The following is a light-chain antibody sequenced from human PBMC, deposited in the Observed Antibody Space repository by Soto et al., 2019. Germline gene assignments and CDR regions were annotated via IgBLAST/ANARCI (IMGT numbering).Light chain of an antibody. CDR1: QSLRSS. CDR3: QQYNNWPQT. J-gene: IGKJ1*01. V-gene: IGKV3-15*01. CDR2: GAS. Sequence: EIVMTQSPATLSVSPGGRATLSCRASQSLRSSLAWYQQKPGQAPRLLIYGASTRATGIPARFSGSGSGTDFTLTISGLQSEDFAVYYCQQYNNWPQTFGQGTKVDIK.